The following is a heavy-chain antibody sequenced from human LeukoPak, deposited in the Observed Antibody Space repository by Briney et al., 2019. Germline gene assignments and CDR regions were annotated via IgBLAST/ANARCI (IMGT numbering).Heavy chain of an antibody. V-gene: IGHV4-34*01. CDR1: GVSFSAYY. Sequence: PSETPSHTCAVYGVSFSAYYWSWIRQPPGKGLGGIGDINDSGSTNYNPSLKSRVTISVDTSKKRFPLKLSSVTAADTAVYYCARGAVFDYWGQGTLVTVSS. J-gene: IGHJ4*02. CDR3: ARGAVFDY. CDR2: INDSGST.